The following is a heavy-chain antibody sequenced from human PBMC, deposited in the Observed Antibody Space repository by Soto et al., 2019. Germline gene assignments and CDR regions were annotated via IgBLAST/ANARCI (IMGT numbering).Heavy chain of an antibody. V-gene: IGHV3-48*01. CDR3: AKTWDSTIGVAYYDFWSGSHYGMDV. Sequence: GGSLRLSCAASGFTFRNYNMNWVRQAPGKGLEWVSHISIGGTTIDYADSVKGRFTISRDNAENSLYLQMNSLRAEDTAVYYCAKTWDSTIGVAYYDFWSGSHYGMDVWGQGTTVTVSS. CDR1: GFTFRNYN. J-gene: IGHJ6*02. D-gene: IGHD3-3*01. CDR2: ISIGGTTI.